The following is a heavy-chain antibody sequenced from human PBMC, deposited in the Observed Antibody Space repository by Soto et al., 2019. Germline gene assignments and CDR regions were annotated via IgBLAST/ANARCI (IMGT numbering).Heavy chain of an antibody. J-gene: IGHJ6*02. CDR1: GDSFSNYA. V-gene: IGHV1-69*01. D-gene: IGHD2-8*01. CDR3: ARGRGTKLEVEIIYELDV. Sequence: QVQLVQSGAEVKKPGSSVKVSCKASGDSFSNYAISWVRQAPGQGLEWMGGIIPIFGTPNYAQKFQGRVTITADESTSTAYMELSSLRSVDTAVYYCARGRGTKLEVEIIYELDVWGQGTTVTVSS. CDR2: IIPIFGTP.